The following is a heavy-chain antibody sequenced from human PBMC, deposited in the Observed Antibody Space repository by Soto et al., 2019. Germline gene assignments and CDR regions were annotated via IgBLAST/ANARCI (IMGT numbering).Heavy chain of an antibody. CDR3: AKDSGGGLLLWFGESESHFDY. Sequence: HPGGSLRLSCAASGFTFSSYAMSWVRQAPGKGLEWVSAISGSGGSTYYADSVKGRFTISGDNSKNTLYLQMNSLRAEDTAVYYCAKDSGGGLLLWFGESESHFDYWGQGTLVTVSS. CDR1: GFTFSSYA. J-gene: IGHJ4*02. V-gene: IGHV3-23*01. CDR2: ISGSGGST. D-gene: IGHD3-10*01.